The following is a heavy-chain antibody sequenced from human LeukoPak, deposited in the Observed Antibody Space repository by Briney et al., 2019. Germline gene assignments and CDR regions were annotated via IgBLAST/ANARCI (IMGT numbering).Heavy chain of an antibody. Sequence: SETLSLTCTVSGGSISSRSYYWGWIRQPPGKGLEWIGRIYYSGSTYYNPSLKSRVTISVDTSKNQFSLKLSSVTAADTAVYYCARQSGGATVTTIFDYWGQGTLVTVSS. CDR3: ARQSGGATVTTIFDY. V-gene: IGHV4-39*01. D-gene: IGHD4-17*01. J-gene: IGHJ4*02. CDR2: IYYSGST. CDR1: GGSISSRSYY.